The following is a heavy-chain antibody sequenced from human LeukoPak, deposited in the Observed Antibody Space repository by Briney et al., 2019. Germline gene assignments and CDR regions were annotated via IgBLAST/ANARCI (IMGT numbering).Heavy chain of an antibody. Sequence: GASVKVSCKASGGTFSSYAISWVRQAPGQGLEWMGGIIPIFGTANYAQKFQGRVTITADESTSTAYMELSSLRSEDTAVYYCAGHRSGTMVRGVIRITYNWFDPWGQGTLVTVSS. CDR2: IIPIFGTA. J-gene: IGHJ5*02. V-gene: IGHV1-69*13. D-gene: IGHD3-10*01. CDR1: GGTFSSYA. CDR3: AGHRSGTMVRGVIRITYNWFDP.